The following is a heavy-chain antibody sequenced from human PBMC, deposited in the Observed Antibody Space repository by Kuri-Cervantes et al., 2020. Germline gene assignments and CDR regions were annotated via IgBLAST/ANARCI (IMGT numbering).Heavy chain of an antibody. CDR3: ARDSAALHLLTLDY. V-gene: IGHV3-33*01. D-gene: IGHD6-13*01. CDR2: IWYDGSNK. Sequence: GESLKISCVASGFTFSSYGMHWVRQAPGKGLEWVALIWYDGSNKYYADSVKGRFTISRDNAKNSLYLQMNSLRAEDTAVYYCARDSAALHLLTLDYWGQGTLVTVSS. J-gene: IGHJ4*02. CDR1: GFTFSSYG.